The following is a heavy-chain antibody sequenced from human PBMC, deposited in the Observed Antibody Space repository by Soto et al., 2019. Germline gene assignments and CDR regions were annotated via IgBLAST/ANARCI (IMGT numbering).Heavy chain of an antibody. CDR2: ISAYSGNT. Sequence: AAVKVSCKASGYTFTRYGIRWVRQAPGQGLEWMGWISAYSGNTNYAQKLQGRVTMTTGTSTSTAYMGLRSLRSDDTAVYYCARSLVYPTKYFDLWGRGTLVTVSS. CDR1: GYTFTRYG. D-gene: IGHD1-20*01. J-gene: IGHJ2*01. V-gene: IGHV1-18*01. CDR3: ARSLVYPTKYFDL.